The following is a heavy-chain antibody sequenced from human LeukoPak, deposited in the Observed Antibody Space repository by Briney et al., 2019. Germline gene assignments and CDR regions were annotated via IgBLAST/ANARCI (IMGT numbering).Heavy chain of an antibody. D-gene: IGHD3-3*01. CDR3: ARRGEWLFLPMHFDY. CDR1: GGSISTNLYY. J-gene: IGHJ4*02. Sequence: SETLSLTCSVSGGSISTNLYYWGWIRQPPGKGLEWIGAIYYSGPTYYIPSLKSRVTISVDTSKNQFSLKVTSVTAADTAVYYCARRGEWLFLPMHFDYWGQGTLVTVSS. CDR2: IYYSGPT. V-gene: IGHV4-39*01.